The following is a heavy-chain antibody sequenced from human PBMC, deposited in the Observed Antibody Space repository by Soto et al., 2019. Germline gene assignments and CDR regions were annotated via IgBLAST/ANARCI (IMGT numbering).Heavy chain of an antibody. CDR3: AREVYVSGSSNDAFDI. J-gene: IGHJ3*02. CDR1: GFTLSSYW. D-gene: IGHD1-26*01. Sequence: GGSLRLSCAASGFTLSSYWMHWVRQVPGKGLLWVSRISSDGGSTSYADSVKGRFTISRDNAKNTLYLQMNSLRAEDTAVYYCAREVYVSGSSNDAFDIWGQGTMVTVSS. CDR2: ISSDGGST. V-gene: IGHV3-74*01.